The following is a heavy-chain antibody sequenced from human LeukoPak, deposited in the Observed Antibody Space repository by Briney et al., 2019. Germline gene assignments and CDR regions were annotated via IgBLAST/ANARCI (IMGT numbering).Heavy chain of an antibody. CDR3: ARSYDTSGYYFYGMDV. J-gene: IGHJ6*02. V-gene: IGHV4-59*01. Sequence: SETLSLTCIVSGGSISSNYWYWIRQPPGKGLEWIGYIYYSGSTNYNPSLKSRVTISVDTSKNQFSLKLSSVTAADTAVYYCARSYDTSGYYFYGMDVWGQGTTVTVSS. CDR1: GGSISSNY. CDR2: IYYSGST. D-gene: IGHD3-22*01.